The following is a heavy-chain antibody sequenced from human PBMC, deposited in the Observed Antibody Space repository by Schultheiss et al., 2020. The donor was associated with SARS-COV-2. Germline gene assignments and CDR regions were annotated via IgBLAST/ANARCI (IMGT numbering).Heavy chain of an antibody. CDR1: GFTFSNSD. CDR2: VSWNGSRT. J-gene: IGHJ4*02. V-gene: IGHV3-35*01. D-gene: IGHD4-23*01. CDR3: ARAQDYGGNHYYFDY. Sequence: GGSLRLSCAASGFTFSNSDMNWVHQAPGKGLEWVSGVSWNGSRTHYADSVKGRFIISRDNSKNTLYLQMNSLRAEDTAVYYCARAQDYGGNHYYFDYWGQGALVTVSS.